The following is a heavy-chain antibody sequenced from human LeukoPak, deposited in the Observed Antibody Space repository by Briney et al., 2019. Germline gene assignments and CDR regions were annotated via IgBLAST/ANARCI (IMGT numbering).Heavy chain of an antibody. CDR2: IRYDGSNK. CDR1: GFTFRIYG. D-gene: IGHD3-22*01. CDR3: ARFHYYDSSGYYLYGFDI. V-gene: IGHV3-30*02. J-gene: IGHJ3*02. Sequence: PGGSLRLSCAASGFTFRIYGMYWVRQAPGKGLEWVAFIRYDGSNKYYADSVQGRFTISRDNSMNTLSLQMNSLRAEDTAVYYCARFHYYDSSGYYLYGFDIWGQGTMVTVSS.